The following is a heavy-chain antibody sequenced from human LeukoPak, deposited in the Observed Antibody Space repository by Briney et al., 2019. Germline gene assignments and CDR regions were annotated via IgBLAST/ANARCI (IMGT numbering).Heavy chain of an antibody. D-gene: IGHD3-22*01. CDR3: ARRSGYYLVDY. J-gene: IGHJ4*02. V-gene: IGHV1-18*04. CDR1: GYTFTGYY. CDR2: ISAYNGNT. Sequence: ASVKASCKASGYTFTGYYMHWVRQAPGQGLEWMGWISAYNGNTNYAQKLQGRVTMTTDTSTSTAYMELRSLRSDDTAVYYCARRSGYYLVDYWGQGTLVTVSS.